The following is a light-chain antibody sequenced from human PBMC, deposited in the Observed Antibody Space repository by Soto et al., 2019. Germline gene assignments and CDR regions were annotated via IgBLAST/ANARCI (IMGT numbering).Light chain of an antibody. CDR1: SGHFSYA. Sequence: QSVLTQSPSASASLGASVKLTCTLSSGHFSYAIAWHQQQPEKGPRYLMKLNSDGSHSKGDGIPDRFSGSSSGAERYLTISSLQSEDEADYYCQTWDTGIQVFGGGTKVTVL. CDR3: QTWDTGIQV. CDR2: LNSDGSH. J-gene: IGLJ3*02. V-gene: IGLV4-69*01.